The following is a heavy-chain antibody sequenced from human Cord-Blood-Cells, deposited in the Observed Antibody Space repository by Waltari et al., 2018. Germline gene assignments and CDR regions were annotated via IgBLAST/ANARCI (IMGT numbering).Heavy chain of an antibody. Sequence: QLQLQESGPGLVKPSETLSLTCTVSGGPIRSSSYYWGWSRHPPGKGLEWIGSIYYSGSTYYNPSLKSRVTISVDTSKNQFSLKLSSVTAADTAVYYCARIPYLSSGYYYYYYYGMDVWGQGTTVTVSS. CDR2: IYYSGST. CDR1: GGPIRSSSYY. V-gene: IGHV4-39*01. CDR3: ARIPYLSSGYYYYYYYGMDV. J-gene: IGHJ6*02. D-gene: IGHD3-22*01.